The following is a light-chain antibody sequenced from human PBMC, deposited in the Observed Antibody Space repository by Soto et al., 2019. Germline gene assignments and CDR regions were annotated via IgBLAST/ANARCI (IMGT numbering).Light chain of an antibody. Sequence: QSARTQPASVSGSPGQAITISCTGTSSDVGGYNVVSWFQQHPGKTPKLIIFDVSNRPSGVSNRFSGSKSGNTASLTISGLLAGDEADYYCASYTTSSTWVFGGGTKLTVL. CDR3: ASYTTSSTWV. J-gene: IGLJ3*02. CDR1: SSDVGGYNV. V-gene: IGLV2-14*03. CDR2: DVS.